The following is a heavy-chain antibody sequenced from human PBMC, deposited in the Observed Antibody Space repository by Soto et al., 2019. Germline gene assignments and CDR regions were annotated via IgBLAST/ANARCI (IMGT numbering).Heavy chain of an antibody. Sequence: ASVKVSCKASGYTFTSYAMHWVRQAPGQRLEWMGWINAGNGNTKYSQKFQGRVTITRDTSASTAYMELSSPRSEDTAVYYCASSATTADYYYGMDVWGQGTTVTVSS. V-gene: IGHV1-3*01. CDR3: ASSATTADYYYGMDV. CDR2: INAGNGNT. CDR1: GYTFTSYA. J-gene: IGHJ6*02. D-gene: IGHD1-26*01.